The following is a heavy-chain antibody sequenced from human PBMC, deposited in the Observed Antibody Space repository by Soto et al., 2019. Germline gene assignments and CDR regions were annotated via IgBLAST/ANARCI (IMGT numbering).Heavy chain of an antibody. CDR2: ISYDGINK. Sequence: QVQLVESGGGVVQPGRSLRLSCAASGFTFSTYTMHWVRQAPGKGLEWVADISYDGINKYFADSVKGRFTISRDNSKNTLYLQMNSLRADDTAVHYCAKAARGYTSGWYEYYFDYWGQGTLVTVSS. CDR3: AKAARGYTSGWYEYYFDY. V-gene: IGHV3-30-3*01. CDR1: GFTFSTYT. J-gene: IGHJ4*02. D-gene: IGHD6-19*01.